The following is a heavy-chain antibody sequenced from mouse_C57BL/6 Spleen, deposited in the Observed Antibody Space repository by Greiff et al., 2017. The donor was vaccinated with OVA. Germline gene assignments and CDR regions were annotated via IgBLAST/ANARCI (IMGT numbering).Heavy chain of an antibody. CDR2: IYPGDGDT. CDR3: ARGLIGTGGFDY. J-gene: IGHJ2*01. V-gene: IGHV1-80*01. CDR1: GYAFSSYW. Sequence: VQLQQSGAELVKPGASVKISCKASGYAFSSYWMNWVKQRPGKGLEWIGQIYPGDGDTNYNGKFKGKATLTADKSSSTAYMQLSSLTSEDSAVYFCARGLIGTGGFDYWGQGTTLTVSS. D-gene: IGHD2-2*01.